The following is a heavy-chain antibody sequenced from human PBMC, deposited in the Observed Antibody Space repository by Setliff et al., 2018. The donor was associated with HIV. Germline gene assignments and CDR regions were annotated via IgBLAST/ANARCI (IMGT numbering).Heavy chain of an antibody. Sequence: GESLKISCAASGFTFTNAWMSWVRQAPGKGLEWVGRMKSKTDGGTTDYSAPVKGRFTISRDDSRNTLYLQMNSLKSEDTAVYYCTLYYDSSGYLADFDYWGQGALVTRLL. CDR1: GFTFTNAW. J-gene: IGHJ4*02. D-gene: IGHD3-22*01. CDR3: TLYYDSSGYLADFDY. V-gene: IGHV3-15*05. CDR2: MKSKTDGGTT.